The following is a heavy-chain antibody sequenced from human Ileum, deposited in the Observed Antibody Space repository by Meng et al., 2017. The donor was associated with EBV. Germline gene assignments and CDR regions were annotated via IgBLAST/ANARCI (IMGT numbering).Heavy chain of an antibody. D-gene: IGHD3-10*01. CDR2: ISAYNGNT. Sequence: VPVGRSGAEVKKPGASVKGACKSAGYTFTSYGISWVRQAPGQGLEWMGWISAYNGNTNYAQKLQGRVTMTTDTSTSTAYMELRSLRSDDTAVYYCALGGVQGVHFDYWGQGTLVTVSS. CDR3: ALGGVQGVHFDY. CDR1: GYTFTSYG. V-gene: IGHV1-18*01. J-gene: IGHJ4*02.